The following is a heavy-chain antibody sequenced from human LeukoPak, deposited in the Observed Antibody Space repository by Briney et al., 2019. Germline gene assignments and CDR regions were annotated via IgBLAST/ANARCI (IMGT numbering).Heavy chain of an antibody. J-gene: IGHJ6*03. V-gene: IGHV3-30*02. CDR3: AKDGGLHLYYYYNYMDI. CDR1: GFTFNSYG. Sequence: GGSLRLSCAASGFTFNSYGMHGVRQAPGKGLEWVAFIRYDGSYEYYADSVKGRFTISRDNSKTTLYLQMNSLRSEDTAVYYCAKDGGLHLYYYYNYMDIWGKGTTVTVSS. CDR2: IRYDGSYE. D-gene: IGHD5-24*01.